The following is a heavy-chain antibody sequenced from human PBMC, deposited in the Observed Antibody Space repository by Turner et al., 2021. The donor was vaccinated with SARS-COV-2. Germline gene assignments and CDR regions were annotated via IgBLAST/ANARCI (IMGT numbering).Heavy chain of an antibody. CDR3: ARDLGSIAVAN. CDR2: ISGSGGST. V-gene: IGHV3-23*01. Sequence: EVQLLESGGGLLQPGGSLRLSCAASGFTFSTSAMTWVRQGPGKGLEWVSGISGSGGSTYYADPVKGRFTISRDNSKNTLFLQMNSLRAEDTAVYYCARDLGSIAVANWGQGTLVTVSS. J-gene: IGHJ4*02. CDR1: GFTFSTSA. D-gene: IGHD6-19*01.